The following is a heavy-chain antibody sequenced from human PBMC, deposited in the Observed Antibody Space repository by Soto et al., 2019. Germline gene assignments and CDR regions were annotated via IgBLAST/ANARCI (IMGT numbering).Heavy chain of an antibody. V-gene: IGHV4-4*08. Sequence: PSETLSLTCTVSGGSISSYYWSWIRQPPGKGLEWIGCIYYSGSTNYNPSLKSRVTISADTSKNQFSLKLSSVTAADTAIYYCTTDYCISTTCHLNYWGQGTLVTVSS. CDR2: IYYSGST. D-gene: IGHD2-2*01. J-gene: IGHJ4*02. CDR3: TTDYCISTTCHLNY. CDR1: GGSISSYY.